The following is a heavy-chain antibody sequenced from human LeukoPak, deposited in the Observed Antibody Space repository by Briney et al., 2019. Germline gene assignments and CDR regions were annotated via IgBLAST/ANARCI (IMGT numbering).Heavy chain of an antibody. D-gene: IGHD2-2*02. CDR2: INHSGST. J-gene: IGHJ2*01. CDR3: ARTGGYCSSTSCYTGYFDL. CDR1: GGSFSGYY. Sequence: SETLSLTCAVYGGSFSGYYWSWIRQPPGKGLECIGEINHSGSTNYNPSLKSRVTISVDTSKNQFSLKLSSVTAADTAVYYCARTGGYCSSTSCYTGYFDLWGRGTLVTVSS. V-gene: IGHV4-34*01.